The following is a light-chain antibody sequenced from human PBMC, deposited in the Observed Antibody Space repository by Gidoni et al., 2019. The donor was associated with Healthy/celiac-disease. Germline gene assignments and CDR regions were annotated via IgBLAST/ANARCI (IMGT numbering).Light chain of an antibody. CDR2: AAS. Sequence: DIQMTQSPSSLSASVGDRVTITCRASQGISNYFAWYQQKPGKVPKLLIYAASTLQSGVPSRFSGSGSGTDFTLTISSLQPEDVATYYCQKYNSAPWPFXXXTKVEIK. J-gene: IGKJ1*01. V-gene: IGKV1-27*01. CDR3: QKYNSAPWP. CDR1: QGISNY.